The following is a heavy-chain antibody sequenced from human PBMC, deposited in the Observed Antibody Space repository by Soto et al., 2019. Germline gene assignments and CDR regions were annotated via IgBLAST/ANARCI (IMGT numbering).Heavy chain of an antibody. V-gene: IGHV3-23*01. CDR1: GFTFSSYA. CDR3: AKDSRYDSSGYVDY. J-gene: IGHJ4*02. D-gene: IGHD3-22*01. Sequence: GGSLRLSCAASGFTFSSYAMSWVRQAPGKGLEWVSAISGSGGSTYYADSVKGRFTISRDNSKNTLYLQMNSLRAEDTAVYYCAKDSRYDSSGYVDYWGQGTPVTVSS. CDR2: ISGSGGST.